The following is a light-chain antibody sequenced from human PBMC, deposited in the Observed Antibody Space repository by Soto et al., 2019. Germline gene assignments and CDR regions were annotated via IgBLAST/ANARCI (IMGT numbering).Light chain of an antibody. CDR1: SGSVSSSDY. Sequence: QTVVTQEPSFSVSPGGTVTLTCALSSGSVSSSDYPSWYQQTPGQAPRTLIYNTNTRSSGVPDRFSGSILGNKAALTITGAQADDESDYYCLLYLGSGFWVFGGGTKLTVL. CDR3: LLYLGSGFWV. J-gene: IGLJ3*02. CDR2: NTN. V-gene: IGLV8-61*01.